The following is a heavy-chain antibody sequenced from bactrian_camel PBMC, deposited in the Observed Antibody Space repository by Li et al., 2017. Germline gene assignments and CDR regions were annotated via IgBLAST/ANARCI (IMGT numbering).Heavy chain of an antibody. CDR1: TDGYTGYA. Sequence: VQLVESGGGSVQAGGSLRLSCQYSTDGYTGYALAWFRQAPGKEREGVAIITLETGRTDYADSVKGRFTISQDGAENTVYLQMNSLKSEDTALYYCATVSNPVRGSWSDLAYNYWGQGTQVTVS. J-gene: IGHJ4*01. V-gene: IGHV3-3*01. D-gene: IGHD6*01. CDR3: ATVSNPVRGSWSDLAYNY. CDR2: ITLETGRT.